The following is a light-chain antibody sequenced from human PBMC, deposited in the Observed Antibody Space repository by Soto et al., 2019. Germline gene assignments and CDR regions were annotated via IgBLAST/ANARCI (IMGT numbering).Light chain of an antibody. CDR3: AAWDDIMNGYV. CDR1: SSNIESNT. V-gene: IGLV1-44*01. Sequence: QSVLTQPPSASGTPGQRVTISCSGSSSNIESNTVTWYQQLPGTAPKLVIYSNYDRPSGVPYRFSGSTSGTSASLVIRGLQSEDEADYYCAAWDDIMNGYVFGGGTKVNVL. CDR2: SNY. J-gene: IGLJ1*01.